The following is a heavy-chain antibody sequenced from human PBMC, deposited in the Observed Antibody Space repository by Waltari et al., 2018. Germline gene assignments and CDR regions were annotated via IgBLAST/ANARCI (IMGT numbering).Heavy chain of an antibody. D-gene: IGHD5-12*01. CDR3: ARAGLGSPLEWQRLLDQ. J-gene: IGHJ4*02. CDR1: GFNLDYIY. Sequence: EVDLVESGGGLIQPGGSLRLSCVASGFNLDYIYMSWGRQAPGKGPGVVSGLYARCSTNYAGPVEGRVTLPRGTSQNHLFLRTDRPGGEGTAVYYCARAGLGSPLEWQRLLDQWGQGTLVTVSS. V-gene: IGHV3-53*01. CDR2: LYARCST.